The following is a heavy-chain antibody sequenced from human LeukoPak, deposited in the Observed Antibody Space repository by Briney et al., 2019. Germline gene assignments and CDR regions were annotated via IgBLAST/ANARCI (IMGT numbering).Heavy chain of an antibody. Sequence: PSETLSLTCTVSGGSFSSYYWSWIRQPAGKGLEWVGRIYNSGTTTYSPSPESRVTMSLDTSQNRISLSLSSVTAADTAVYYCARDRWGATGHWRIDVWGRGTLVTVSS. V-gene: IGHV4-4*07. D-gene: IGHD7-27*01. CDR3: ARDRWGATGHWRIDV. CDR2: IYNSGTT. J-gene: IGHJ2*01. CDR1: GGSFSSYY.